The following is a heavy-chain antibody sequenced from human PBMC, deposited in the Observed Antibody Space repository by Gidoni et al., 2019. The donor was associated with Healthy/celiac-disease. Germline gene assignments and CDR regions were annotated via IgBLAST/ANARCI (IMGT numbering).Heavy chain of an antibody. Sequence: QVQLQESGPGLVKPSETLSLTCPVSGGSISSYYWSWIRQPPGKGLEWIGYIYYSGSTNYNPSLKSRVTISVDTSKNQFSLKLSSVTAADTAVYYCAREVACDSSGYYNKCFDYWGQGTLVTVSS. CDR2: IYYSGST. V-gene: IGHV4-59*01. J-gene: IGHJ4*02. CDR1: GGSISSYY. D-gene: IGHD3-22*01. CDR3: AREVACDSSGYYNKCFDY.